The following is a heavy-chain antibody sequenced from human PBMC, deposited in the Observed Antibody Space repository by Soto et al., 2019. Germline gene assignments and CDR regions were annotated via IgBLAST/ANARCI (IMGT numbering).Heavy chain of an antibody. Sequence: SETLSLTCAVYGGSFSGYYWSWIRQPPGKGLEWIGEINHSGSTNYNPSLKSRVTISVDTSKNQFSLKLSSVTAADTAVYYCARCKDFWSGYYTGYFDYWGQGTLVTVSS. J-gene: IGHJ4*02. V-gene: IGHV4-34*01. CDR1: GGSFSGYY. CDR3: ARCKDFWSGYYTGYFDY. CDR2: INHSGST. D-gene: IGHD3-3*01.